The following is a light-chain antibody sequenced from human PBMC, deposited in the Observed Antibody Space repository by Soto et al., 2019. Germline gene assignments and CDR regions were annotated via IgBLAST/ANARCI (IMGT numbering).Light chain of an antibody. CDR1: SSDVGGCNS. CDR2: EVS. CDR3: SSYTSRSTWV. Sequence: QSALTQPASVSGSPGQSITISCTGTSSDVGGCNSVSWYQQHPGKVPKLMIYEVSNRPSGVSNRFSGSKSANTASLAISGLQAEDEAAYYCSSYTSRSTWVFGGGTQLTVL. V-gene: IGLV2-14*01. J-gene: IGLJ3*02.